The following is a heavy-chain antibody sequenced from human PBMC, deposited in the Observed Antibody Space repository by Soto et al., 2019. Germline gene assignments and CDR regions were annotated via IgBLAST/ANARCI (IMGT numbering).Heavy chain of an antibody. CDR1: GYTFTGYY. Sequence: GASVKVSCKASGYTFTGYYMHWARQAPGQGLEWMGWINPNSGGTNYAQKFQGRVTMTRDTSISTAYMELSRLRSDDTAVYYCARSLAISYDFWSGYRNYYGMDVWGQGTTVTVSS. D-gene: IGHD3-3*01. V-gene: IGHV1-2*02. CDR3: ARSLAISYDFWSGYRNYYGMDV. CDR2: INPNSGGT. J-gene: IGHJ6*02.